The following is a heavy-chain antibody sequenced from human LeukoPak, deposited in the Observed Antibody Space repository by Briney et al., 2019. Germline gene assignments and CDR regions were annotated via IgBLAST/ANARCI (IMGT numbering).Heavy chain of an antibody. V-gene: IGHV3-23*01. D-gene: IGHD4-17*01. Sequence: GGSLRLSCAGSGFIFSSYAMSWVRQAPGKGLEWVSAIAPSGVTTYYADSVKGRFTISRDNSKSTLYLQMNSLRAEDTAVYYCAKHYGDYRSFDYWGQGTLVTVSS. CDR2: IAPSGVTT. CDR1: GFIFSSYA. CDR3: AKHYGDYRSFDY. J-gene: IGHJ4*02.